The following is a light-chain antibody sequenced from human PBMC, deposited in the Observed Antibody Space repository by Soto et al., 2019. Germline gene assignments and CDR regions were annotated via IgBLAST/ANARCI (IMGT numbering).Light chain of an antibody. CDR1: QSISSY. CDR2: AAS. J-gene: IGKJ2*01. Sequence: DIQMTQSPSSLSASVGDRVTITCRASQSISSYLNWYQQKPGKAPKLLIYAASTLQSWVPSRFTGSGSGADFTLTISSLQPEDFATYYCQQSYTTPLYPFGQRTKLEIK. V-gene: IGKV1-39*01. CDR3: QQSYTTPLYP.